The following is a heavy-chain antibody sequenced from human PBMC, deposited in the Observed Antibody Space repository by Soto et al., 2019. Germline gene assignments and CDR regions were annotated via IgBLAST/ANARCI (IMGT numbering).Heavy chain of an antibody. CDR3: AHRKRTITVATYFDY. D-gene: IGHD1-7*01. Sequence: QITLRESGPTLVKPTQTLTLTCTFSGFSLGTSGEGVGWIRQPPRKALEWLATLYWDGDKRYSLSLRSRLTISKDTSESQVVLTMTNMDAADTATYFCAHRKRTITVATYFDYWGLGSLVTVSS. J-gene: IGHJ4*02. CDR1: GFSLGTSGEG. CDR2: LYWDGDK. V-gene: IGHV2-5*02.